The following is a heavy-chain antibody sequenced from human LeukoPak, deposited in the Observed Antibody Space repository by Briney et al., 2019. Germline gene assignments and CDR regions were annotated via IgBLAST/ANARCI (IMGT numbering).Heavy chain of an antibody. Sequence: SGGSLRLSCAASGFTFSRYGMHWVRQAPGKGLEWVAVIWYDGSEKYYADSVKGRFTISRDNSKNTLYLQMNSLRAEDTAVYYCAKDPCGGDCYAHDFWGQGTLVTVSS. CDR2: IWYDGSEK. V-gene: IGHV3-33*06. CDR3: AKDPCGGDCYAHDF. CDR1: GFTFSRYG. J-gene: IGHJ4*02. D-gene: IGHD2-21*02.